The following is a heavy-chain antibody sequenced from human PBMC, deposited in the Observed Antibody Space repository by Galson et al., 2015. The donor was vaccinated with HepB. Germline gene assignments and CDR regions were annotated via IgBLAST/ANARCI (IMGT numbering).Heavy chain of an antibody. V-gene: IGHV3-7*01. CDR2: MNQDGSEK. CDR1: GFAFSTYW. CDR3: ARGSPVMGVH. D-gene: IGHD3-16*01. J-gene: IGHJ4*02. Sequence: SLRLSCAASGFAFSTYWMTWVRQPPGKGLEWVANMNQDGSEKYYVDSVKGRFTISRDNAKDSLYLQMVSLRAEDTAVYYCARGSPVMGVHWGQGTLVTVSS.